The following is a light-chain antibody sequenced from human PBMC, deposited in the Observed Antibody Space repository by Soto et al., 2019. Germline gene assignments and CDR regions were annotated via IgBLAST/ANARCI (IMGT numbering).Light chain of an antibody. CDR3: QRYYTAPKT. CDR2: AAS. V-gene: IGKV1-27*01. Sequence: DMQMTQSPSSLSASVGDRVTITCRASQDFRNYLAWYQQKPGKVPRLLIYAASILQSGVPSRFSGSGSGTDFTLTISSLQPEDVATYYCQRYYTAPKTFGQGTKVDIK. CDR1: QDFRNY. J-gene: IGKJ1*01.